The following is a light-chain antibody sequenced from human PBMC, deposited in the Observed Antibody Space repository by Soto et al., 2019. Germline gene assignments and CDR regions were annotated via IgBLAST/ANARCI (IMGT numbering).Light chain of an antibody. CDR2: GAS. Sequence: EKVMTQSPATLSVSPGERVTLSCRASQSVGTKLAWYQQKPGQAPRLLIYGASTRATGVPARFSGSGSGTEFTLTISSLQSQDLGIYYSQQYDVWPVVTFGGGTKVEIK. CDR3: QQYDVWPVVT. CDR1: QSVGTK. V-gene: IGKV3-15*01. J-gene: IGKJ4*02.